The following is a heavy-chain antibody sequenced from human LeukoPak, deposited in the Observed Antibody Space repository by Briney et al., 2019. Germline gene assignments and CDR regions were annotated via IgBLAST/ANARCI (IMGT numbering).Heavy chain of an antibody. CDR1: GFTFDDYA. Sequence: HPGGSLRLSCAASGFTFDDYAMHWVRQAPGKGLEWVSGISWNSGGIGYADSVKGRFTISRDNAKNSLYLQMNSLRAEDTALYYCAKAPRGTAMVTAFDYWGQGTLVTVSS. V-gene: IGHV3-9*01. CDR2: ISWNSGGI. CDR3: AKAPRGTAMVTAFDY. D-gene: IGHD5-18*01. J-gene: IGHJ4*02.